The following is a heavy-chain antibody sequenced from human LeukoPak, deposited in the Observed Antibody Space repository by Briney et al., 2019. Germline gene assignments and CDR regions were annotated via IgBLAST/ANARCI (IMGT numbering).Heavy chain of an antibody. CDR1: GFTFRSYA. V-gene: IGHV3-30*04. CDR2: ISYDGNNQ. Sequence: GGSLRLSCAASGFTFRSYAMHWVRQAPGTGLEWVSFISYDGNNQYYADSVKGRFTISRDNSKNTLYLQMNSLRAGDTAVYYCAKGTVTNYYYYGMDVWGQGTTVTVSS. J-gene: IGHJ6*02. D-gene: IGHD4-17*01. CDR3: AKGTVTNYYYYGMDV.